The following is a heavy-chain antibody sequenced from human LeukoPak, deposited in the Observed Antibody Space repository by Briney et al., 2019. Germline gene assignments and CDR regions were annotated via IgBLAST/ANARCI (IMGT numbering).Heavy chain of an antibody. CDR1: GDSIRSNNYY. CDR2: IYDTGST. J-gene: IGHJ5*02. Sequence: SETLSLTCTVSGDSIRSNNYYWGWIRQPPGKGLEWIGSIYDTGSTFYNPSLKSRVIISVDTSKNQFSLKLSSVTAADTAVYYCARTTRITIFGVVNWFDPWGQGTLVTVSS. CDR3: ARTTRITIFGVVNWFDP. V-gene: IGHV4-39*01. D-gene: IGHD3-3*01.